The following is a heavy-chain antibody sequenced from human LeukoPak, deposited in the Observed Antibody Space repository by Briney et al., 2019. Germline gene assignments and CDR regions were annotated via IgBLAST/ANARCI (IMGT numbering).Heavy chain of an antibody. CDR1: GFTFSSYS. CDR3: ARDGDSSGYYYFDY. D-gene: IGHD3-22*01. Sequence: GGSLRLSCAASGFTFSSYSMNWVRQAPGKGLEWVSHITASSTAMFYADSVKGRFTISRDNAKNSLYLQMNSLRAEDTALYYCARDGDSSGYYYFDYWGQGTLVTVSS. J-gene: IGHJ4*02. V-gene: IGHV3-48*04. CDR2: ITASSTAM.